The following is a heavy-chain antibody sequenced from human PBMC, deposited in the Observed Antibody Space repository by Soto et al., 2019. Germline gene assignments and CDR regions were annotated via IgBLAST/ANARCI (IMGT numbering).Heavy chain of an antibody. CDR1: GLNVSRNY. Sequence: PGGSLRLSCAASGLNVSRNYMTWVRQAPGEGLEWVSVLYFYGPTYYADSVEGRFTISRDDSKNTLYLQMSSLRVEDTAVYYCARENRNAAMVSLDSWGQGVLVTVSS. CDR3: ARENRNAAMVSLDS. CDR2: LYFYGPT. J-gene: IGHJ4*02. D-gene: IGHD5-18*01. V-gene: IGHV3-53*01.